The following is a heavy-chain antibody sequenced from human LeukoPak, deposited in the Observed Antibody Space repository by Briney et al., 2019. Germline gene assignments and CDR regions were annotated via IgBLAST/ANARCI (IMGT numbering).Heavy chain of an antibody. Sequence: ASVKASCKASGYTFTGYYMHWVRQAPGQGLEWMGWINSNSGGTNYAQKFQGRVAMTRDTSISTAYMELSRLRSDDTAVYYCARDGSCSTLNYYDSSGPDYWGQGTLVTVSS. V-gene: IGHV1-2*02. J-gene: IGHJ4*02. D-gene: IGHD3-22*01. CDR1: GYTFTGYY. CDR2: INSNSGGT. CDR3: ARDGSCSTLNYYDSSGPDY.